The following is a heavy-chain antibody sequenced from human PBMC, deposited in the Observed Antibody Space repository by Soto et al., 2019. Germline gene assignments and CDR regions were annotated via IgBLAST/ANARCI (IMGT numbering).Heavy chain of an antibody. CDR1: CGSLSTYY. D-gene: IGHD6-13*01. Sequence: SETLSLTCTVSCGSLSTYYWSWIRQPPGKGLDWIGYIYYSGSTNYNPSLKSRVTISIDTSKNQFSLKLSSVTAADTAVYYCARSSSSWHTFDYWGQGTLVTVSS. V-gene: IGHV4-59*01. CDR3: ARSSSSWHTFDY. CDR2: IYYSGST. J-gene: IGHJ4*02.